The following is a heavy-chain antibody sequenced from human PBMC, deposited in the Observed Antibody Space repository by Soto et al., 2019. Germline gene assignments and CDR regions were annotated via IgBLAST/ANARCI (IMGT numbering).Heavy chain of an antibody. V-gene: IGHV4-31*03. J-gene: IGHJ6*03. CDR1: GGSISSGGYY. D-gene: IGHD3-3*01. CDR3: ARGAKGDFWSGYYSYYYYYYMDV. Sequence: SSETLSLTCTVSGGSISSGGYYRSWIRQHPGKGLEWIGYIYYSGSTYYNPSLKSRVTISVDTSKNQFSLKLSSVTAADTAVYYCARGAKGDFWSGYYSYYYYYYMDVWGKGTTVTVSS. CDR2: IYYSGST.